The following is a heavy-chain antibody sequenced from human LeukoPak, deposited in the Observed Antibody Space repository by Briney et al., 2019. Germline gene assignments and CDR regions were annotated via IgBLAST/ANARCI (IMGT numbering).Heavy chain of an antibody. D-gene: IGHD2-15*01. J-gene: IGHJ5*02. CDR2: IIPIFGKA. V-gene: IGHV1-69*05. CDR1: GGTFSSYA. Sequence: ASVKVSCKASGGTFSSYAISWVRQAPGQGLEWMGGIIPIFGKANYAQKFQGRVTITTDESTSTAYMELSSLRSEDTAVYYCARQVVVAATLGEWFDPWGQGTLVTVSS. CDR3: ARQVVVAATLGEWFDP.